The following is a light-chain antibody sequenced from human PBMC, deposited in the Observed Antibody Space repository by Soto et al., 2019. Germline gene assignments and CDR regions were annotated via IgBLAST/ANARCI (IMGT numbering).Light chain of an antibody. CDR1: ESLSSD. Sequence: EIVMTQSPPTLSLSPGERATLSFMASESLSSDLAWYQQKPGQAPRLLIYGVSSRAIGIPARFSGSGSGTDFTLTISSLQSEDFADYYCQHYKNWPLTFGGGTKVDIK. V-gene: IGKV3-15*01. J-gene: IGKJ4*01. CDR3: QHYKNWPLT. CDR2: GVS.